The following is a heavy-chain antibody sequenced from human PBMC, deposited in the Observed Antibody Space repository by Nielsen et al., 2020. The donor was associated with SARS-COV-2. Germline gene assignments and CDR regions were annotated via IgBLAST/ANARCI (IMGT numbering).Heavy chain of an antibody. CDR3: AKDIDCSSTSCFVFDY. D-gene: IGHD2-2*01. Sequence: SLKISCAASGFTFDDYAMHWVRQAPGKGLEWVSGISWNSGSMGYADSVKGRFTISRDNAKNSLYLQMNSLRAEDTALYYCAKDIDCSSTSCFVFDYWGQGTLVTVSS. CDR1: GFTFDDYA. CDR2: ISWNSGSM. J-gene: IGHJ4*02. V-gene: IGHV3-9*01.